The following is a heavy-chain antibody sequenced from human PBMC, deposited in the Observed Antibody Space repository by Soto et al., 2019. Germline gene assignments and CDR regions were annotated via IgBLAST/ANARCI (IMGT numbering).Heavy chain of an antibody. CDR3: ARGFEVRGYYYYMDV. V-gene: IGHV4-59*01. CDR1: GGSISSYY. D-gene: IGHD3-10*01. Sequence: PSETLSLTCTVSGGSISSYYRSWIRQPPGKGLEWIGYIYYSGSTNYNPSLKSRVTISVDTSKNQFSLKLSSVTAADTAVYYCARGFEVRGYYYYMDVWGKGTTVTVSS. J-gene: IGHJ6*03. CDR2: IYYSGST.